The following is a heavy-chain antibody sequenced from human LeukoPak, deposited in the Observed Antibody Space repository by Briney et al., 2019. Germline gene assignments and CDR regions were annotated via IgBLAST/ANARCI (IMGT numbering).Heavy chain of an antibody. CDR3: ARVESFLYYYYMDV. J-gene: IGHJ6*03. CDR2: IIPIFGTA. D-gene: IGHD5-24*01. Sequence: ASVKVSCKASGGTFSSYAISWVRQAPGQGLEWMGGIIPIFGTANYAQKFQGRVTITADESTSTAYMELSSLRSEDTAVYYCARVESFLYYYYMDVWGKGTTVTVSS. CDR1: GGTFSSYA. V-gene: IGHV1-69*13.